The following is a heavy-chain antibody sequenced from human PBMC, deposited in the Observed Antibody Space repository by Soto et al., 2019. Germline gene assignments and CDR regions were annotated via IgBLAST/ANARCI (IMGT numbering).Heavy chain of an antibody. CDR2: ISSDGSNK. CDR1: GFTFSSYG. D-gene: IGHD2-2*03. Sequence: QVQLVESGGGVVQPGRSLRLSCAASGFTFSSYGMHWVRQAPGKGLEWVAVISSDGSNKYYADSVKGRFTISRDNSKNTLYLQMNSLRAEDTAVYYCAKDLVDIVVVPAADYYYYYYGMDVWGQGTTVTVSS. CDR3: AKDLVDIVVVPAADYYYYYYGMDV. J-gene: IGHJ6*02. V-gene: IGHV3-30*18.